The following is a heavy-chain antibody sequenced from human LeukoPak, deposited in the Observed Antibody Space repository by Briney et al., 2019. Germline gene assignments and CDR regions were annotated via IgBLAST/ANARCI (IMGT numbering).Heavy chain of an antibody. Sequence: SETLSLTCTVSGGSISSYYWSWIRQPPGEGLEWIGYIYYSGSTNYNPSLKSRVTISVDTSKNQFSLKLSSVTAADTAVYYCARESNGDPQLLDYWGQGTLVTVSS. CDR2: IYYSGST. J-gene: IGHJ4*02. V-gene: IGHV4-59*01. D-gene: IGHD4-17*01. CDR3: ARESNGDPQLLDY. CDR1: GGSISSYY.